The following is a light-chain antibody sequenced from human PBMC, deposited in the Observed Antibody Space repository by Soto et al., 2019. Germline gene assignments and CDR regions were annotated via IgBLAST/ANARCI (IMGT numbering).Light chain of an antibody. CDR3: QQYNNWSYT. CDR2: GAS. J-gene: IGKJ2*01. V-gene: IGKV3-15*01. Sequence: EIVMTQSPATLSVSPGERATLSCRASQSVSSNLAWYQQKPGQAPRLLIYGASTRATGIPARFSGSGSGTEFTLTISSLQSEDFAVYYCQQYNNWSYTFGQGTKVDNK. CDR1: QSVSSN.